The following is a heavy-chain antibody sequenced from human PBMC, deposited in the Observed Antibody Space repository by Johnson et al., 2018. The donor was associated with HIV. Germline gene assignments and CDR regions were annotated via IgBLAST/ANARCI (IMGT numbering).Heavy chain of an antibody. J-gene: IGHJ3*02. CDR1: GFTFSSYG. CDR2: ISYDGSNK. CDR3: ARDQGYNGFEPDAFDI. D-gene: IGHD5-12*01. V-gene: IGHV3-30*03. Sequence: QMLLVESGGGVVQPGRSLRLSCAASGFTFSSYGMHWVRQAPGKGLEWVAVISYDGSNKYYADSVKGRFTISRDNSKNTLYLQMNSLRAEDTAVYFCARDQGYNGFEPDAFDIWGQGTMVTVSS.